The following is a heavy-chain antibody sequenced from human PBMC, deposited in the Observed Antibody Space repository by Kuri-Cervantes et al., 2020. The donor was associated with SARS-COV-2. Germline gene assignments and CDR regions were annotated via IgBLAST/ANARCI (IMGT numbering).Heavy chain of an antibody. CDR1: GFTVSSNY. V-gene: IGHV3-53*01. D-gene: IGHD1-26*01. Sequence: GESLNISCAASGFTVSSNYMSWVRQVPGKGLEWVSVIYSGGSTYYADSVQGRFTISRDNSKNTLYLQMNSLRVEDTAVYYCAREDRYGGNLNWFDPWGQGTLVTVSS. CDR3: AREDRYGGNLNWFDP. J-gene: IGHJ5*02. CDR2: IYSGGST.